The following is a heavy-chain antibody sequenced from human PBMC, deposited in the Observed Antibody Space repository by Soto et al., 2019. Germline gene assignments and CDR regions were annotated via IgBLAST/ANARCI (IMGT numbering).Heavy chain of an antibody. V-gene: IGHV3-15*07. D-gene: IGHD5-12*01. CDR2: IKSKTDGGTT. CDR3: TTGHVEMATIYYYYYGMDV. CDR1: GFTFSNAW. J-gene: IGHJ6*02. Sequence: GGSLRLSCAASGFTFSNAWMNWVRQAPGKGLEWVGRIKSKTDGGTTDYAAPVKGRFTISRDDSKNTLYLQMNSLKTEDTAVYYCTTGHVEMATIYYYYYGMDVWGQGTTVTVSS.